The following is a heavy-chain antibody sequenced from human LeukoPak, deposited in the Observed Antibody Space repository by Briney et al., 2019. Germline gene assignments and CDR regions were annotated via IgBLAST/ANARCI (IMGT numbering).Heavy chain of an antibody. CDR1: GFTFGSYS. D-gene: IGHD6-6*01. J-gene: IGHJ6*02. V-gene: IGHV3-21*06. CDR2: IRSGSNYI. CDR3: ARDKAQDSVYYGMDV. Sequence: GGSLRLSCEASGFTFGSYSMVWVRQAPGKGLEWVSSIRSGSNYIYYADSVKGRFTISRDNARTSLYLQMNSLRAEDTAVYYCARDKAQDSVYYGMDVWGQGTTVTVSS.